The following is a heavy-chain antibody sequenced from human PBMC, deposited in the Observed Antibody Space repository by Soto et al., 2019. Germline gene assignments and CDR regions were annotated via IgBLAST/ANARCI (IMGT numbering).Heavy chain of an antibody. V-gene: IGHV3-30*18. J-gene: IGHJ4*02. CDR2: ISYDGSNE. Sequence: QVQLVESGGGVVQPGRSLRLSCAASGFSFSSYGMHWVRQAPGKGPEWVAVISYDGSNEHYADSVRGRLTISRDNSKNTLFLQMNSLRAEHTAIYYCAKAYFGGYCTDTSCYVTDYWGQGTLVTVSS. D-gene: IGHD2-2*01. CDR3: AKAYFGGYCTDTSCYVTDY. CDR1: GFSFSSYG.